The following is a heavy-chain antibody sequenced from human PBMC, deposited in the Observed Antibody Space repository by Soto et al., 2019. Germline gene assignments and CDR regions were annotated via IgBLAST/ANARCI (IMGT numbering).Heavy chain of an antibody. CDR1: GGSISSYY. J-gene: IGHJ6*02. D-gene: IGHD2-2*02. CDR2: IYYSGST. CDR3: ARDRGYCSSTSCYRDYYYGMDV. Sequence: PSETLSLTCTVSGGSISSYYWSWIRQPPGKGLEWIGYIYYSGSTNYSPSLKSRVTISVDTSKNQFSLKLSSVTAADTAVYYCARDRGYCSSTSCYRDYYYGMDVWGQGTTVTVSS. V-gene: IGHV4-59*01.